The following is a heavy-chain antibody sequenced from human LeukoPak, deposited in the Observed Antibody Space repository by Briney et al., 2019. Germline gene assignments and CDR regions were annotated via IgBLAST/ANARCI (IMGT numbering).Heavy chain of an antibody. Sequence: SETLSLTCAVFGGSLSDHDWSWIRQPPGKGLEWIGEINHSGSTNYNPSLKSRVTISVDTSKNQFSLKLSSVTAADTAVYYCARAGRHSFDYWGQGTLVTVSS. CDR2: INHSGST. J-gene: IGHJ4*02. CDR3: ARAGRHSFDY. CDR1: GGSLSDHD. V-gene: IGHV4-34*01.